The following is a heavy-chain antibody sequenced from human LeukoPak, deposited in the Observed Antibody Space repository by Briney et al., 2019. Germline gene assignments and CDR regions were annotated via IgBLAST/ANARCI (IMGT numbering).Heavy chain of an antibody. V-gene: IGHV3-53*05. Sequence: QAGGSLRLSCAASDLTVSNSYMSWFRRAPGMGLEWVSVLYSGGTTYYADSVRGRFTISRDISKNTLILQMNSLRAEDSAVYYCAREMPGSSGAYDIWGQGTMVTVSS. J-gene: IGHJ3*02. CDR3: AREMPGSSGAYDI. D-gene: IGHD6-6*01. CDR2: LYSGGTT. CDR1: DLTVSNSY.